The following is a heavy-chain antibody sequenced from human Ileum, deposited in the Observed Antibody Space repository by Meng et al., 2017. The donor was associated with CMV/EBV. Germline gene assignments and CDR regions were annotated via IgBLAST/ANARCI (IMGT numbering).Heavy chain of an antibody. CDR2: INAGNANT. CDR3: AIDPGSYYYKF. J-gene: IGHJ4*02. D-gene: IGHD3-22*01. Sequence: SCKASGYSFTSYAIHWVRQAPGQRLEWMGWINAGNANTKYSQEFQGRVTFSRDTSASTAYMELSGLRSEDAAVYYCAIDPGSYYYKFWGQGTLVTVSS. CDR1: GYSFTSYA. V-gene: IGHV1-3*01.